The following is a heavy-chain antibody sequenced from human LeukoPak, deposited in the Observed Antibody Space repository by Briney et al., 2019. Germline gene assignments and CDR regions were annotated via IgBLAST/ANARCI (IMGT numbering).Heavy chain of an antibody. J-gene: IGHJ4*02. CDR1: GVTFISYW. D-gene: IGHD6-13*01. CDR2: INSDGSST. Sequence: GGSLRLSCAASGVTFISYWMHWVRQAPGKGLVWVSRINSDGSSTSYADSVKGRFTISRDNAKNTLYLQMNSLRAEDTAVYYCARLIAAAAYFDYWGQGALVTVSP. CDR3: ARLIAAAAYFDY. V-gene: IGHV3-74*01.